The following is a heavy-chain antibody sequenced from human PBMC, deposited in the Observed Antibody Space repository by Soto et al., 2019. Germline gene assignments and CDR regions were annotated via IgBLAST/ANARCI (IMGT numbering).Heavy chain of an antibody. V-gene: IGHV3-21*01. CDR2: ISSSTGDM. CDR3: ARSAYDFWSGYLGSFDS. Sequence: TGGSLRLSCAASGLTFTSYSMNWVRQAPGKGLEWVSSISSSTGDMYYGDSVKGRFTSSRDNARNSVYLQMNSLRAEDTAVYYCARSAYDFWSGYLGSFDSWGQGTLVTVSS. D-gene: IGHD3-3*01. CDR1: GLTFTSYS. J-gene: IGHJ4*02.